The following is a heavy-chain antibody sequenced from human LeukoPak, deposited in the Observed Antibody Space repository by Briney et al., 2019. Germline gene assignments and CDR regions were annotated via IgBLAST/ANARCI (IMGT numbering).Heavy chain of an antibody. J-gene: IGHJ5*02. Sequence: ASVKASCKTSGYTFTGYFMHWVRQAPGQGLEWMGWINPNSGGTKYAQKFQGRVTMTRDTSISTAYMELSRLKSDDTAVYYCARDSAVWGILNWFDPWGQGTLVTVS. V-gene: IGHV1-2*02. CDR3: ARDSAVWGILNWFDP. D-gene: IGHD3-16*01. CDR1: GYTFTGYF. CDR2: INPNSGGT.